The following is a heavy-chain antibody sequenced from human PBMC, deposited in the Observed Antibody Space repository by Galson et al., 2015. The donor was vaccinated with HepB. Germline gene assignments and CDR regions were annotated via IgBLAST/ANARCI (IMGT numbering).Heavy chain of an antibody. Sequence: SLRLSCAASGFSFSTYAMSWVRQAPGKGLEWVSAISGSGVSGSGGSTYYADSVKGRFTISRDNSKNTLYLQMDSLGAEDTAIYYWGKGGGGRAWNYVDYWGQGTLVTVSS. CDR2: ISGSGVSGSGGST. J-gene: IGHJ4*02. V-gene: IGHV3-23*01. CDR3: GKGGGGRAWNYVDY. D-gene: IGHD1-1*01. CDR1: GFSFSTYA.